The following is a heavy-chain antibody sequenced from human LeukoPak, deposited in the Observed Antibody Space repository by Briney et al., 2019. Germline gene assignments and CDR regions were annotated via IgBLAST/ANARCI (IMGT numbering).Heavy chain of an antibody. Sequence: GESLRLSCAASGFTFSNAWMSWVRQAPGKGLEWVGRIKSKTDGGTTDYAAPVKGRFTISRDDSKNTLYLQMNSLKAEDTAVYYCTTDYYYDSSGYYYYWGQGTLVTVSS. J-gene: IGHJ4*02. V-gene: IGHV3-15*01. CDR2: IKSKTDGGTT. CDR3: TTDYYYDSSGYYYY. CDR1: GFTFSNAW. D-gene: IGHD3-22*01.